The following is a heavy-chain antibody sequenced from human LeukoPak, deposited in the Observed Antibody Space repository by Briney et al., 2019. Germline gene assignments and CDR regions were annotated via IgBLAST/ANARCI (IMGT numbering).Heavy chain of an antibody. D-gene: IGHD3-3*01. CDR3: ARDLLFGVVGAPDYYYMDV. Sequence: ASVKVSCKASGYTFTSYYMHWVRQAPGQGLEWMGIINPSGGSTSYAQKFQGRVTMTRDMSTSTVYMELSSLRSEDTAVYYCARDLLFGVVGAPDYYYMDVWGKGTTVTVSS. V-gene: IGHV1-46*01. CDR1: GYTFTSYY. CDR2: INPSGGST. J-gene: IGHJ6*03.